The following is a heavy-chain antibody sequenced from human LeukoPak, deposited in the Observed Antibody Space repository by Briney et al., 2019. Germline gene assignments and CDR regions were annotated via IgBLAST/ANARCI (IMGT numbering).Heavy chain of an antibody. CDR1: GFTFSNHA. J-gene: IGHJ6*02. CDR2: ISSGGGDT. CDR3: AKAEGATLYYYGVDV. Sequence: GGSLRLSCVASGFTFSNHAMNWVRQAPGKGLEWVSTISSGGGDTYIADSVKGRFTISRDNSKYTLYLQMNRLRADDTAVYYCAKAEGATLYYYGVDVWGQGTTVTVSS. V-gene: IGHV3-23*01.